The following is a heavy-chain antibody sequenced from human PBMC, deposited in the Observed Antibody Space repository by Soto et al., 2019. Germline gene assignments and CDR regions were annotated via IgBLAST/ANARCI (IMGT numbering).Heavy chain of an antibody. V-gene: IGHV3-15*01. CDR2: IKSNTDGGTT. CDR3: YQGGY. Sequence: GGSLRLSCTAPGHIFTHASMNWVRQAPGKGLEWVGLIKSNTDGGTTDYAAPVKGRFAISRDDAKNTLYLQMNSLKTEDTAVYYCYQGGYWGQ. D-gene: IGHD2-2*01. CDR1: GHIFTHAS. J-gene: IGHJ4*02.